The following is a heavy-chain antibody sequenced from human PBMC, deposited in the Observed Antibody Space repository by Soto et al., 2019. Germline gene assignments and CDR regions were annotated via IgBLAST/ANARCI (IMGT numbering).Heavy chain of an antibody. V-gene: IGHV4-39*01. CDR3: ASSLPDYDFWRGYYYYYRYIDV. CDR1: GGSISSSSYY. D-gene: IGHD3-3*01. CDR2: IHYSGST. J-gene: IGHJ6*03. Sequence: ETLSLTCTVSGGSISSSSYYWGWIRQPPGKGLEWIGSIHYSGSTYYNPSLKSRVTISVDTSKNQFSLKLSSVTAADTAVYYCASSLPDYDFWRGYYYYYRYIDVWGKGTTVTVSS.